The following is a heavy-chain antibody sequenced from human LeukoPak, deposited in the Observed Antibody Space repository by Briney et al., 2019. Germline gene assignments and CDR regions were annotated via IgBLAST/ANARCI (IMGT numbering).Heavy chain of an antibody. V-gene: IGHV4-34*01. CDR2: INHSGST. J-gene: IGHJ4*02. D-gene: IGHD3-10*01. CDR1: GRPFSGYY. Sequence: SDTLSLPCAVYGRPFSGYYWRWLRQPPGKGLEGIGEINHSGSTNYNPSLKSRVTISVDTSKNQFSVKLGSVTAADTAVYYCAREEYYYGSGSYKFRDYWGQGTLVTVSS. CDR3: AREEYYYGSGSYKFRDY.